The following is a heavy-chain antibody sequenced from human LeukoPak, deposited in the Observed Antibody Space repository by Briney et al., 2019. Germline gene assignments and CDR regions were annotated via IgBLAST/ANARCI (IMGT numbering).Heavy chain of an antibody. Sequence: GGSLRLSCAASGFTFSNYWMSWVRQAPGKGLEWVANIKQDGSEKYYVDSVKGRFTISRDNAKSSLYLQMDSLRAEDTAVYYCARGEFRLPFDIWGQGTMVTLSS. V-gene: IGHV3-7*04. CDR2: IKQDGSEK. J-gene: IGHJ3*02. CDR1: GFTFSNYW. CDR3: ARGEFRLPFDI. D-gene: IGHD3-10*01.